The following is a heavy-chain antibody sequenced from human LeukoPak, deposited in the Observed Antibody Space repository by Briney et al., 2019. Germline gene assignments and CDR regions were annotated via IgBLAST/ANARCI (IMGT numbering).Heavy chain of an antibody. CDR3: ARAGVAATGLDY. V-gene: IGHV1-8*01. CDR2: MNPNSGNR. CDR1: GYTFTSYD. J-gene: IGHJ4*02. D-gene: IGHD2-15*01. Sequence: GASVKVSCKASGYTFTSYDINWVRQAPGQGLEWMGWMNPNSGNRRYVQSFQGRVIMTTDTSINTAYMELSSLTSQDTAIYFCARAGVAATGLDYWSQGTLVTVSS.